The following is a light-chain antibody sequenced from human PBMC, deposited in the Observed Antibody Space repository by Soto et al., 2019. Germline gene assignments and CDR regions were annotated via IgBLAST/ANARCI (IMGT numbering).Light chain of an antibody. J-gene: IGKJ2*01. CDR3: QQYNNWPPLYA. CDR2: GAS. CDR1: QSVSSN. Sequence: EIVMTQSPATLPVSPGERATLSCRASQSVSSNLAWYQQKPGQAPRLLIYGASTRATGIPARFSGSGSGTEFTLTISSQQSEDFAVYYCQQYNNWPPLYAFGQGTKLEIK. V-gene: IGKV3-15*01.